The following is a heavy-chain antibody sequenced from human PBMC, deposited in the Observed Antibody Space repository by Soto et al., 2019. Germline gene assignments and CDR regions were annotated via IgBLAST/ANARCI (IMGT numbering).Heavy chain of an antibody. CDR2: IYYSGST. D-gene: IGHD3-9*01. Sequence: SETLSLTCTVSGGSISSYYWSWIRQPPGKGLEWIGYIYYSGSTNYNPSLKSRVTISVDTSKNQFSLKLSSVTAADTAVYYCARDRGDYDILTGGYYYYGMDVWGQGTTVTVSS. CDR1: GGSISSYY. CDR3: ARDRGDYDILTGGYYYYGMDV. V-gene: IGHV4-59*01. J-gene: IGHJ6*02.